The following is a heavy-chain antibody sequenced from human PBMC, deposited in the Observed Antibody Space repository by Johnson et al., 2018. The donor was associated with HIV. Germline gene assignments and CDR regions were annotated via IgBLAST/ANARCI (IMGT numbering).Heavy chain of an antibody. V-gene: IGHV3-30*19. Sequence: QVQLVESGGGVVQPGRSLRLSCAASGFTFSSYGMHWVRQAPGTGLEWVAVIWYDGTNKYYADSVTGRFTISRDNSKNTLYLHLNSLRAVDTAVYYCARVRIGRENAFDIWGQGTMVTVSS. CDR2: IWYDGTNK. J-gene: IGHJ3*02. D-gene: IGHD1-26*01. CDR3: ARVRIGRENAFDI. CDR1: GFTFSSYG.